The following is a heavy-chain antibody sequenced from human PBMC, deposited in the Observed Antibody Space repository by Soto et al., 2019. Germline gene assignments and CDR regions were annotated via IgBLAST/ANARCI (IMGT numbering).Heavy chain of an antibody. CDR2: IYYSGST. J-gene: IGHJ4*02. CDR1: GGSISSSGYY. CDR3: ARRSYYGSGSIFDY. Sequence: SETLSLTCTVSGGSISSSGYYWGWIRQPPGKGLEWIGNIYYSGSTNYNTSLKSRVNISVDTSKNQFSLKVSSVTAADTAVYYCARRSYYGSGSIFDYWGQGTLVTVSS. D-gene: IGHD3-10*01. V-gene: IGHV4-39*01.